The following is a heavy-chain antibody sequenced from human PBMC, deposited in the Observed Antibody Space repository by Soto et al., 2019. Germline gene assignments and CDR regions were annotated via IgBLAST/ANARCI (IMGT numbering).Heavy chain of an antibody. CDR3: ASCRRAPDTAMGYFDY. Sequence: ASVKVSCKASGGTFSSYAISWVRQAPGQGLEWMGGIIPIFGTANYAQKFQGRVTITADESTSTAYMELSSLRSEDTAVYYCASCRRAPDTAMGYFDYWGQGTLVTVSS. CDR2: IIPIFGTA. V-gene: IGHV1-69*13. CDR1: GGTFSSYA. D-gene: IGHD5-18*01. J-gene: IGHJ4*02.